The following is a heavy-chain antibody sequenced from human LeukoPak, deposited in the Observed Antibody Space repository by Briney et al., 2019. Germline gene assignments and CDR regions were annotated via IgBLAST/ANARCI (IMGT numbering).Heavy chain of an antibody. D-gene: IGHD4-17*01. CDR3: GRHAYGDSSAAFDI. Sequence: PSGTLSLTCAVSGDSISSNYCWRWVRQFPGKGLEWIGEVYRRGSTSYNPSLKSRVVISIDKSKNQYSLNLNSVTAADTAMYYCGRHAYGDSSAAFDIWGQGTMVIVPS. CDR1: GDSISSNYC. J-gene: IGHJ3*02. CDR2: VYRRGST. V-gene: IGHV4-4*02.